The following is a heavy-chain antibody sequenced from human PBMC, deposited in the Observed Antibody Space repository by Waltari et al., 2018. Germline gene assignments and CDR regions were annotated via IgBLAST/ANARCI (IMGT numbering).Heavy chain of an antibody. Sequence: QLQLQESGPRLVRPSETLSLICRVSGVSITSNIHYWAWIRQSPGQGREWIGTVSYSGTTYISPSLKSRVSVSRDTSKNQVSLILGSVTAADMAVYYCATYIGASVGTAAFDVCGQGTMVTVSS. J-gene: IGHJ3*01. CDR1: GVSITSNIHY. CDR2: VSYSGTT. CDR3: ATYIGASVGTAAFDV. D-gene: IGHD5-12*01. V-gene: IGHV4-39*01.